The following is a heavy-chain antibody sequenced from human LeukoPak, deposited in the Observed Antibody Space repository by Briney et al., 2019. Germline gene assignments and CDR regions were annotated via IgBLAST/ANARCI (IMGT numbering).Heavy chain of an antibody. J-gene: IGHJ3*02. CDR1: GGTFSSYA. V-gene: IGHV1-69*05. CDR3: ARDKGRQQLVPNDAFDI. D-gene: IGHD6-13*01. Sequence: GASVKVSCKASGGTFSSYAISWVRQAPGQGLEWMGGIIPIFGTANYAQKFQGRVTITTDESTSTAYMELSSLRSEDTAVYYCARDKGRQQLVPNDAFDIWGQGTMVTVSS. CDR2: IIPIFGTA.